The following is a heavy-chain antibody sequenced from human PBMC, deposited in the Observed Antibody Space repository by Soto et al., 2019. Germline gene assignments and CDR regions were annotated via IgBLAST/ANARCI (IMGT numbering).Heavy chain of an antibody. CDR1: GGSINSHY. J-gene: IGHJ5*02. CDR2: IHTSGST. Sequence: SETLSLTCTVSGGSINSHYWSWIRQSAGKGLEWIGRIHTSGSTSYNPSLESRVTMSLDMSKNQLSLRLTSVTAADTAVYYCARGARVVVVVAGTLWGYNWFDPWGPGTLVTVSS. CDR3: ARGARVVVVVAGTLWGYNWFDP. V-gene: IGHV4-4*07. D-gene: IGHD2-15*01.